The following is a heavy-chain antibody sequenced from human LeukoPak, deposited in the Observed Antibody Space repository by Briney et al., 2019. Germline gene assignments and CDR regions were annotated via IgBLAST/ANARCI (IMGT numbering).Heavy chain of an antibody. CDR3: AVRTMVRGVGLDY. J-gene: IGHJ4*02. CDR2: IYYSGST. V-gene: IGHV4-39*07. D-gene: IGHD3-10*01. CDR1: GGSISSSSYY. Sequence: SETLSLTCTDSGGSISSSSYYWGWIRQPPGKGLEWIGSIYYSGSTYYNPSLKSRVTISVDTSKNQFSLKLSSVTAADTAVYYCAVRTMVRGVGLDYWGQGTLVTVSS.